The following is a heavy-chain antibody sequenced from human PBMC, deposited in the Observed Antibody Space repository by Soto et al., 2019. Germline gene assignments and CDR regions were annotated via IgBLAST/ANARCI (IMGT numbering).Heavy chain of an antibody. CDR1: GFTFSSYG. V-gene: IGHV3-30*03. D-gene: IGHD6-19*01. CDR2: ISYDGSNK. Sequence: PGGSLRLSCAASGFTFSSYGMHWVRQAPGKGLEWVAVISYDGSNKYYADSVKGRFTISRDNSKNTLYLQMNSLRAEDTAVYYCAISSGYVPATSGLDYWGQGTLVTVSS. J-gene: IGHJ4*02. CDR3: AISSGYVPATSGLDY.